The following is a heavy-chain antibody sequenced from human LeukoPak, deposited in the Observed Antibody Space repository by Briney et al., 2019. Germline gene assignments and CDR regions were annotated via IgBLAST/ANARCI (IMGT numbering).Heavy chain of an antibody. CDR1: GFIFSSYG. J-gene: IGHJ3*01. D-gene: IGHD4-23*01. Sequence: SGGSLRLSCAASGFIFSSYGMHWVRQAPGKGLEWVAFIRDGGSNKYHADSVKGRLTISRDNSKNTLYLEMDSLRDEDTAVYFCAKAYGGNSGAFDLWGQGTMVTVSS. V-gene: IGHV3-30*02. CDR2: IRDGGSNK. CDR3: AKAYGGNSGAFDL.